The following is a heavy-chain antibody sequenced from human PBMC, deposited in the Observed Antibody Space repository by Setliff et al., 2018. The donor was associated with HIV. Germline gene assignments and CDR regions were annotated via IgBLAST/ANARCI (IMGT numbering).Heavy chain of an antibody. V-gene: IGHV4-34*01. J-gene: IGHJ4*02. CDR3: ARLTTTYYYDSGAYYHPV. CDR2: INHSGST. Sequence: SETLSLTCAVYGGSFSGYYWSWIRQPTGKGLEWIGEINHSGSTNYNPSLKSRVTISVDTSKNQFSLKLSSVTAADTAVFYCARLTTTYYYDSGAYYHPVWGQGTLVTVS. CDR1: GGSFSGYY. D-gene: IGHD3-22*01.